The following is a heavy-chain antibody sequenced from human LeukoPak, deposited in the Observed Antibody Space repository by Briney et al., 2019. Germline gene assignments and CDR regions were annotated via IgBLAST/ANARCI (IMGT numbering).Heavy chain of an antibody. J-gene: IGHJ4*02. CDR1: GYTFTDYY. Sequence: ASVKVSCKASGYTFTDYYMHWVRQAPGQGLEWMGWINPNSGGTRFSQKFQGRVTMTGDTSITTAYMGLSRLRSDDTAVYYCARVAGDIVVVPAAPLTTVTASYYFDCWGQGTLVTVSS. CDR2: INPNSGGT. D-gene: IGHD2-2*01. CDR3: ARVAGDIVVVPAAPLTTVTASYYFDC. V-gene: IGHV1-2*02.